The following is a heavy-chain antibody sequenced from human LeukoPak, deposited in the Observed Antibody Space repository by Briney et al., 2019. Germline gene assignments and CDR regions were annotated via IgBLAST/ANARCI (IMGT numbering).Heavy chain of an antibody. V-gene: IGHV4-39*01. Sequence: LQTLSLTCSVSPASVSSGSYYWSWIRQPPGKGLEWIGSIYYSGSTYYNPSLKSRVTISVDTSKNQFSLKLSSVTAADTAVYYCARQFLYCSSTSCYDYWGQGTLVTVSS. CDR3: ARQFLYCSSTSCYDY. D-gene: IGHD2-2*01. CDR2: IYYSGST. J-gene: IGHJ4*02. CDR1: PASVSSGSYY.